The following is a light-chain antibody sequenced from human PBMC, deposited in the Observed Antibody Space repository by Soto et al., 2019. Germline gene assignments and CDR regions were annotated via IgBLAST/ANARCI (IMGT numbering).Light chain of an antibody. CDR2: EVS. CDR1: SSDVGSSKY. Sequence: QSVLTQPASVSGSPGQSITISCTGSSSDVGSSKYVSWYQQHPGKVPKVMIYEVSNRPSGVSNRFSGSKSGNTASLTISGLHAEDEADYYCSSHTGSSTDYVFGTGTKLTVL. J-gene: IGLJ1*01. V-gene: IGLV2-14*01. CDR3: SSHTGSSTDYV.